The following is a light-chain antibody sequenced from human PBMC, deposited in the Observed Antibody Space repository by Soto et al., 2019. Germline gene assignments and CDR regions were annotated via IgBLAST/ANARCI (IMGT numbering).Light chain of an antibody. CDR2: DAA. CDR1: QSVSRY. V-gene: IGKV3-11*01. Sequence: EIVLTQSPATLSLSPGERATLSCRASQSVSRYLAWYQQKPGQAPRLLIYDAANRATGIPARFSGSGSGTDFTLTISILEPEYFAVYYCQQRSNCPSTFGGGTKVEI. CDR3: QQRSNCPST. J-gene: IGKJ4*01.